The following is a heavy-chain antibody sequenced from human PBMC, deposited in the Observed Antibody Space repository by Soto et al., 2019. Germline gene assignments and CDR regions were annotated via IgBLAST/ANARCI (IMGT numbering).Heavy chain of an antibody. CDR2: ITGSAGGT. J-gene: IGHJ4*02. Sequence: VGSLRLSCAASGFTFSNYAMSWVRQAPGKGLEWVSTITGSAGGTYYADSMKGRFTISRDNSKSTLYLQMYSLRVEDTAVYYCARESEHWGQGTLVTVSS. CDR3: ARESEH. D-gene: IGHD1-1*01. CDR1: GFTFSNYA. V-gene: IGHV3-23*01.